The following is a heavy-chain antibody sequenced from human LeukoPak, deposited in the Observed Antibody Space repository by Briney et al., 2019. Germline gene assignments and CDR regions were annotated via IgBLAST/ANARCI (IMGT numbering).Heavy chain of an antibody. Sequence: SETLSLTCTVSGGSISSGSYYWSWIRQPAGKGLEWIGRSYTSGSTNYNPSLKSRVTISVDTSKNQFSLKLSSVTAADTAVYYCARGLTTVVTQVGDWLDPWGQGTLVTVSS. CDR1: GGSISSGSYY. J-gene: IGHJ5*02. CDR2: SYTSGST. CDR3: ARGLTTVVTQVGDWLDP. V-gene: IGHV4-61*02. D-gene: IGHD4-23*01.